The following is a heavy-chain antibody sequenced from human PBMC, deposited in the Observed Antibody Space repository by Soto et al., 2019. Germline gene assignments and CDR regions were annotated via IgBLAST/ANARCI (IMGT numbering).Heavy chain of an antibody. Sequence: ASVKVSCKASGHTFTGYYMHWVRQAPGQGREWMGWINPNSGGTNYAQKFQGRVTMTRDTSISTAYMELSRLRSDDTAVYYCARDCGGDCYSYYFDYWGQGTLVTVSS. CDR1: GHTFTGYY. J-gene: IGHJ4*02. D-gene: IGHD2-21*02. CDR3: ARDCGGDCYSYYFDY. V-gene: IGHV1-2*02. CDR2: INPNSGGT.